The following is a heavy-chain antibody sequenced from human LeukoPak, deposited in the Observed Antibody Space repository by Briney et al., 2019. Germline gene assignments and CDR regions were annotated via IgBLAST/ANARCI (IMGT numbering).Heavy chain of an antibody. Sequence: PGGSLKLSCAASGFTFSGSAMHWVRQASGKGLEWVGRIRSKANSYATAYAASVKGRFTISRDDSKNTAYLQMNSLKTEDTAVYYCTSEDSSGWYLEYYFDYWGQGTLVTVSS. V-gene: IGHV3-73*01. CDR1: GFTFSGSA. CDR3: TSEDSSGWYLEYYFDY. J-gene: IGHJ4*02. CDR2: IRSKANSYAT. D-gene: IGHD6-19*01.